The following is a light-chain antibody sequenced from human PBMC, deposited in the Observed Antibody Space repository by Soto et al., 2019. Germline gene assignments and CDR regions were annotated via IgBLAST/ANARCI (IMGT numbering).Light chain of an antibody. V-gene: IGKV1-27*01. CDR2: AAS. J-gene: IGKJ1*01. CDR1: QAISNS. Sequence: DIQMTQSPSSLSASVGDRVTITCRASQAISNSLAWFQQKSGKAPRVLIYAASRLQSGVPSRFGGSGAGTDFSLTISSLQPEDVGTYFCQKYDIVPWTFGQGTKVEIK. CDR3: QKYDIVPWT.